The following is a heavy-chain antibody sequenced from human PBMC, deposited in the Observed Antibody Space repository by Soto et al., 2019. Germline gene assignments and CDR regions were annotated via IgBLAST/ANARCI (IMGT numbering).Heavy chain of an antibody. V-gene: IGHV3-64*01. CDR2: ISSNGGST. Sequence: VQLVESGGGLVQPGGSLRLTCVASGFTLSTYAMHWVRQAPGKGLEYVPAISSNGGSTYYANSVKGRFTISRDNSKNTLYLQMGSLRAEDMAVYYCATEYDGSGWYGYWGQGTLVTVSS. J-gene: IGHJ4*02. CDR1: GFTLSTYA. D-gene: IGHD6-19*01. CDR3: ATEYDGSGWYGY.